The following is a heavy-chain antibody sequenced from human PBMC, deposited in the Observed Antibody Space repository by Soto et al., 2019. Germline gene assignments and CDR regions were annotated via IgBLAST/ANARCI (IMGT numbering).Heavy chain of an antibody. CDR2: INPNSCGT. D-gene: IGHD3-22*01. V-gene: IGHV1-2*02. CDR1: GYTFTGYY. Sequence: ASVKVSCKASGYTFTGYYMHWVRQAPGQGLEWMGWINPNSCGTNYAQKFQGRVTMTRDTSISTAYMELSRLRSDDTAVYYCARVGAYYYDSSGYEDAFDIWGQGTMGTVSS. J-gene: IGHJ3*02. CDR3: ARVGAYYYDSSGYEDAFDI.